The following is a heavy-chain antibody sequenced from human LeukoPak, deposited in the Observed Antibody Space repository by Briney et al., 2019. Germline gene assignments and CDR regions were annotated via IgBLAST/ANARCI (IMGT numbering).Heavy chain of an antibody. CDR2: IRKDGSDK. CDR1: GFSFNKNG. CDR3: AKDAARPTSGAPGY. Sequence: GGSQRLSCTASGFSFNKNGMHWVRQAPGKGLEWVSYIRKDGSDKYYADSVKGRFTISRDDSKNTLYLQMNSLRAADTAVYYCAKDAARPTSGAPGYWGQGTLVTVSS. J-gene: IGHJ4*02. D-gene: IGHD6-6*01. V-gene: IGHV3-30*02.